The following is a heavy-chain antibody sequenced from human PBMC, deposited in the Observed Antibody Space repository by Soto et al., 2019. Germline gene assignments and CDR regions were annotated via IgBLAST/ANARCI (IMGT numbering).Heavy chain of an antibody. D-gene: IGHD7-27*01. CDR3: ATCQLGEYYYAMDI. Sequence: SXTCCVSFDSITTYKFWTWVRQTPGKGLEWIGEIYDSGNTRYNPSLKSRVTISKDISKNELSLKLNSVTVADTAVYYCATCQLGEYYYAMDIWGQGTTVTVSS. CDR2: IYDSGNT. CDR1: FDSITTYKF. J-gene: IGHJ6*02. V-gene: IGHV4-4*02.